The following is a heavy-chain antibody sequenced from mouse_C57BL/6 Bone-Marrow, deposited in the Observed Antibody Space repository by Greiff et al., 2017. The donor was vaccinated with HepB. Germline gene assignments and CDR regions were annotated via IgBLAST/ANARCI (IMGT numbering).Heavy chain of an antibody. D-gene: IGHD2-3*01. J-gene: IGHJ3*01. Sequence: EVQLQQSGPELVKPGASVKIPCKASGYTFTDYNMDWVKQSHGKSLEWIGDINPNNGGTIYNQKFKGKATLTVYKSSSTAYMELRSLTSEDTAVYYCAKSFDGFRFAYWGQGTLVTVSA. CDR3: AKSFDGFRFAY. CDR1: GYTFTDYN. V-gene: IGHV1-18*01. CDR2: INPNNGGT.